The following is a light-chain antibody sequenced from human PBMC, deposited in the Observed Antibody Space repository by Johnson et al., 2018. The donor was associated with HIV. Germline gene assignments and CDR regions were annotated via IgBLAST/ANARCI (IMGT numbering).Light chain of an antibody. J-gene: IGLJ1*01. CDR1: SSNIGINY. CDR3: GTWETSLSAGLLYV. Sequence: QPALTQPPSVSAAPGQKVTISCSGSSSNIGINYVSLFQQLPGTAPKLLIYDNDKRPSGIPDRFSGSKSGTSATLGITGLQTGDEADYYCGTWETSLSAGLLYVFGPGTKVTVL. V-gene: IGLV1-51*01. CDR2: DND.